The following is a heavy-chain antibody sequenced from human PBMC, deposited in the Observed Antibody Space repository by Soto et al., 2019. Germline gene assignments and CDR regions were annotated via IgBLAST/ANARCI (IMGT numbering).Heavy chain of an antibody. D-gene: IGHD3-16*02. Sequence: QVQLQESGPGLVKPSETLSLTCSVPGGSIRSHNWSWIRQPPGKGLEWIGCMYYSAMTEYNPSLKRRVTISADTSNNRVALRLSSAAAADSAVYYCARRRFYAWEGYPYYCCMDVWGKGTAVTGSS. CDR3: ARRRFYAWEGYPYYCCMDV. J-gene: IGHJ6*03. CDR2: MYYSAMT. CDR1: GGSIRSHN. V-gene: IGHV4-59*08.